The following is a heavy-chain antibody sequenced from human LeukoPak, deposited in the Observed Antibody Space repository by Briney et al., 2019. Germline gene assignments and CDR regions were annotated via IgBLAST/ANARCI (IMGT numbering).Heavy chain of an antibody. Sequence: PGGSLRLSCVASGFTFDDYAMHWVRQAPGKGLEWVSGISWNSGSIGYADSVKGRFTISRDNAKNSLYLQMNSLRAEDTALYYCAKVTYYDFWSGYPQVSYFDYWGQGTLVTVSS. CDR2: ISWNSGSI. J-gene: IGHJ4*02. V-gene: IGHV3-9*01. CDR1: GFTFDDYA. CDR3: AKVTYYDFWSGYPQVSYFDY. D-gene: IGHD3-3*01.